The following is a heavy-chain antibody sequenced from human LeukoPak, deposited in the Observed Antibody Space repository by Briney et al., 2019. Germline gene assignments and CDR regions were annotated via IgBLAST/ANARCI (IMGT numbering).Heavy chain of an antibody. CDR2: IYPGDSDT. V-gene: IGHV5-51*04. Sequence: GESLKISCKGSGYSFTNYWIGWVRQMPGKGLEWMGIIYPGDSDTRYSPSFQGQVTISADKPISTAYLQLSSLKASDTAMYYCAIRYSGSYNDYWGQGTLVTVSS. J-gene: IGHJ4*02. CDR3: AIRYSGSYNDY. CDR1: GYSFTNYW. D-gene: IGHD1-26*01.